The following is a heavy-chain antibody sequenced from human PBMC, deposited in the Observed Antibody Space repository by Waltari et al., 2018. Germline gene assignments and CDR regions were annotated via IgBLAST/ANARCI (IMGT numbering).Heavy chain of an antibody. V-gene: IGHV3-9*03. CDR1: GFTFDDYA. Sequence: EVQLVESGGGLVQPGRSLRLSCAASGFTFDDYAMHWVRQAPGKGLEWVSGISWNSGSIGYADSVKGRFTISRDNAKNSLYLQMNSLRAEDMALYYCAKDIGVTYYYGMDVWGQGTTVTVSS. CDR3: AKDIGVTYYYGMDV. CDR2: ISWNSGSI. J-gene: IGHJ6*02. D-gene: IGHD2-21*02.